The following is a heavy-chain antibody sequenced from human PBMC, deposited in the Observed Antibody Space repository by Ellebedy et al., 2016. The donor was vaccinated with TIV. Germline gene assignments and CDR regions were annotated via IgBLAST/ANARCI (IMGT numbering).Heavy chain of an antibody. D-gene: IGHD1-1*01. CDR1: GGSMSGYY. J-gene: IGHJ6*03. V-gene: IGHV4-59*01. Sequence: SETLSLTCTVSGGSMSGYYWSWFRQPPGRGLECIGWIYYSGNTAYNPSLKSRLTISLDTSKNQFSLELASVTAADTAVYYCAKYMETPATGRHYMDVWGKGTTVTVSS. CDR3: AKYMETPATGRHYMDV. CDR2: IYYSGNT.